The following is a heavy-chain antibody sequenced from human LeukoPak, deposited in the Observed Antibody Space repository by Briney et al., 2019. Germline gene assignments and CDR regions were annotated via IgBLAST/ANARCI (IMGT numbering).Heavy chain of an antibody. V-gene: IGHV1-8*01. D-gene: IGHD5-18*01. CDR3: ARGPEVYSYGYWGVTTSDY. CDR1: GYTFTSYD. CDR2: MNPNSGNT. Sequence: ASVKASCKASGYTFTSYDINWVRQATGQGLEWMGWMNPNSGNTGYAQKFQGRVTMTRNTSISTAYMELSSLRSEDTAVYYCARGPEVYSYGYWGVTTSDYWGQGTLVTVSS. J-gene: IGHJ4*02.